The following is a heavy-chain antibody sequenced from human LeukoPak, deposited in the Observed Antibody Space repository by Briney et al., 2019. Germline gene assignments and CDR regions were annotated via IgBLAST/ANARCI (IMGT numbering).Heavy chain of an antibody. D-gene: IGHD6-19*01. CDR1: GGSISSYY. Sequence: SETLSLTCTVSGGSISSYYWSWIRQPPPTGLEWMGYIYYSGSTNHNPSLTRRVTISVDTSKNQFSLTLSPVTAADTAEYDCGRERGYSSLVPCGQGTLVTVSS. J-gene: IGHJ5*02. CDR2: IYYSGST. V-gene: IGHV4-59*01. CDR3: GRERGYSSLVP.